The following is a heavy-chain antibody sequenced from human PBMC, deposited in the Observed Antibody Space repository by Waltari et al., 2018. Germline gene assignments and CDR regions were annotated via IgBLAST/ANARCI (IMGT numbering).Heavy chain of an antibody. CDR2: IYYNGFI. V-gene: IGHV4-39*01. CDR3: ARHWKKSGYRFDP. Sequence: QLQLQESGPGLVKPSETLSLTCTVSGGSISSSRYYWGWIRQSPGKGLEWIGSIYYNGFIDYNPTLQSRVTISGDTSKNQFSLRLSSVTAADTAVYYCARHWKKSGYRFDPWGQGTLVTVSS. CDR1: GGSISSSRYY. D-gene: IGHD5-12*01. J-gene: IGHJ5*02.